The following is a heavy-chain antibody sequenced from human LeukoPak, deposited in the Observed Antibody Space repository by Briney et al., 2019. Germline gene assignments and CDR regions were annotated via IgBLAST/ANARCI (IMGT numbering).Heavy chain of an antibody. CDR2: ISGSGGST. Sequence: GRSLRLSCAASGFTFSSYAMSWVRQAPGKGLEWVSAISGSGGSTYYADSVKGRFTISRDNSKNTLYLQMNSLRAEDTAVYYCAKDSTYYYDSSGYYPDYWGQGTLVTVSS. CDR1: GFTFSSYA. CDR3: AKDSTYYYDSSGYYPDY. D-gene: IGHD3-22*01. V-gene: IGHV3-23*01. J-gene: IGHJ4*02.